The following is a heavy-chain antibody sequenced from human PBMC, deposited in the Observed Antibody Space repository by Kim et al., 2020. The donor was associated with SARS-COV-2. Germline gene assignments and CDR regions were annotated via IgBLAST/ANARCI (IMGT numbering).Heavy chain of an antibody. CDR2: IWYDGSNK. CDR1: GFTFSSSG. Sequence: GGSLRLSCAASGFTFSSSGIHWFLQAPGKGLEWVAVIWYDGSNKYYADSVKGRFTISRDNSKNTLYLQMNSLRAEDTAVYYCAREGTFDYWGQGTLVTVSS. J-gene: IGHJ4*02. CDR3: AREGTFDY. V-gene: IGHV3-33*01. D-gene: IGHD1-7*01.